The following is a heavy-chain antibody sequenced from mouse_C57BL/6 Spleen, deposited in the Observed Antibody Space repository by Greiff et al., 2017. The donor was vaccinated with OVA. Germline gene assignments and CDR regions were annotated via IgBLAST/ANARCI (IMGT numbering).Heavy chain of an antibody. Sequence: QVQLKQSGAELVRPGTSVKVSCKASGYAFTNYLIEWVKQRPGQGLEWIGVINPGSGGTNYNEKFKGKATLTADKSSSTAYMQLSSLTSEDSAVYFCARRGSNYVFYFDYWGQGTTLTVSS. J-gene: IGHJ2*01. CDR1: GYAFTNYL. CDR3: ARRGSNYVFYFDY. D-gene: IGHD2-5*01. V-gene: IGHV1-54*01. CDR2: INPGSGGT.